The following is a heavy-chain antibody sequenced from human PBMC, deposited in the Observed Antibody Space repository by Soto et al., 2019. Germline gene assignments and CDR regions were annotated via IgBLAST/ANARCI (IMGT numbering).Heavy chain of an antibody. J-gene: IGHJ5*02. Sequence: VGSLRLSCVGSGFTFRDHAMRWVRQAPGRGLEWVSAISANGASIQHADSVKGRFSVSRDNAKNTVYLQMDNLRTEDSAVYYCAKDRYYDTPGWFDPWGQGSRVTVSS. CDR2: ISANGASI. D-gene: IGHD3-22*01. V-gene: IGHV3-23*01. CDR3: AKDRYYDTPGWFDP. CDR1: GFTFRDHA.